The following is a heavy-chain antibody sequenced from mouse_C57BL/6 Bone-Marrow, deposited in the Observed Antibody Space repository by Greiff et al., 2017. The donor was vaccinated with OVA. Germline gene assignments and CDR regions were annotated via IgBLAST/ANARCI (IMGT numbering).Heavy chain of an antibody. D-gene: IGHD1-1*01. V-gene: IGHV7-3*01. CDR3: ARYKGRVAVDYFDY. CDR1: GFTFTNYY. Sequence: EVQRVESGGGLVQPGDSLSLSCAASGFTFTNYYMSWVRQPPGKALEWLAFIRNKPNGSTTEYHASVKGRFTISRDNSQSILYLQMNALRAEDSATYYCARYKGRVAVDYFDYWGQGTALTVSS. J-gene: IGHJ2*01. CDR2: IRNKPNGSTT.